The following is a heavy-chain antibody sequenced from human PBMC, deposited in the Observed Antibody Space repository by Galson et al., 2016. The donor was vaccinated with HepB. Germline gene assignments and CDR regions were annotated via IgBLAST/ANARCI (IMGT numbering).Heavy chain of an antibody. V-gene: IGHV3-23*01. Sequence: SLRLSCAASGFTFSHFALSWVRQPPGKGLEWVSSISSSGRNTYYAESVKGRFTISGDNSLNTLYLHMHNLRAEDTAIFYCAKRREDSRPEFFFDSWGQGTLVTVSS. J-gene: IGHJ4*02. CDR1: GFTFSHFA. D-gene: IGHD6-6*01. CDR2: ISSSGRNT. CDR3: AKRREDSRPEFFFDS.